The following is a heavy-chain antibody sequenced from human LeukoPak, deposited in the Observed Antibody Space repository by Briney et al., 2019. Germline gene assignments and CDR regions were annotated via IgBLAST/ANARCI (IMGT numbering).Heavy chain of an antibody. CDR2: ISYDGSNK. Sequence: GGSLRLSCAASGFTFSNAWMNWVRQAPGKGLEWVAVISYDGSNKYYADSVKGRFTISRDNSKNTLYLQMNSLRAEDTAVYYCARSFGVVIPYFDYWGQGTLVTVSS. D-gene: IGHD3-3*01. CDR3: ARSFGVVIPYFDY. CDR1: GFTFSNAW. J-gene: IGHJ4*02. V-gene: IGHV3-30-3*01.